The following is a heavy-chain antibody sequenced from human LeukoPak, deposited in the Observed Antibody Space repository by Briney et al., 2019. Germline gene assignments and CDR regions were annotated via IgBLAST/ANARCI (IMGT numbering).Heavy chain of an antibody. CDR1: GYSISSDYY. J-gene: IGHJ6*03. D-gene: IGHD1-26*01. Sequence: ASETLSLTCTVSGYSISSDYYWGWIRQPPGKGLEWIGSIYHSGSTYYNPSLKSRVTIFVGTSKSQFSLRLSSVTAADTAVLYCARGTSSYYNAYNMDVWGKGTTVTVSS. V-gene: IGHV4-38-2*02. CDR3: ARGTSSYYNAYNMDV. CDR2: IYHSGST.